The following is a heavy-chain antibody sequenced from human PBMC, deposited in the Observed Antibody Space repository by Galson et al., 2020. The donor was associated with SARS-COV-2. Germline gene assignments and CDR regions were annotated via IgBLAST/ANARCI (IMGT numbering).Heavy chain of an antibody. D-gene: IGHD5-18*01. V-gene: IGHV1-2*02. J-gene: IGHJ3*02. CDR3: ARDGTAMVTNGFDI. Sequence: ASVKVSCKASGYTFTGYYMHWVRQAPGQGLEWMGWINPNSGGTNYAQKFQGRVTMTPDTSISIAYMELSRLRSDDTAVYYCARDGTAMVTNGFDIWGQGTIVTVSS. CDR2: INPNSGGT. CDR1: GYTFTGYY.